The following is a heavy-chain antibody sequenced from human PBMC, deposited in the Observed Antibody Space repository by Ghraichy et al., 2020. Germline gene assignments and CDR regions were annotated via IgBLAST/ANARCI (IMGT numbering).Heavy chain of an antibody. CDR2: IKQDGSER. CDR3: ARDRGLPTVFGGAGD. Sequence: GSLRLSCAASGFTFSNHWMSWVRQAPGKGLEWVATIKQDGSERYYVDSVKGRFTISRDNAKKSLDLQINSLRVEDTAVYYCARDRGLPTVFGGAGDWGQGTLVTVSS. CDR1: GFTFSNHW. D-gene: IGHD3-3*01. V-gene: IGHV3-7*03. J-gene: IGHJ4*02.